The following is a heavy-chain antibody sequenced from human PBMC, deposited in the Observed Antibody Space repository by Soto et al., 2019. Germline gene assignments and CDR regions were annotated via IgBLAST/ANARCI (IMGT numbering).Heavy chain of an antibody. CDR1: GYTFTSYD. Sequence: ASVKVSCKASGYTFTSYDINWVRQATGQGLEWMGWMNPNSGNTGYAQKFQGRVTMTRNTSISTAYMELSSLRSEDTAVYYCARIGPKWLGFDYWGQGTLVTVSS. CDR2: MNPNSGNT. D-gene: IGHD6-19*01. V-gene: IGHV1-8*01. CDR3: ARIGPKWLGFDY. J-gene: IGHJ4*02.